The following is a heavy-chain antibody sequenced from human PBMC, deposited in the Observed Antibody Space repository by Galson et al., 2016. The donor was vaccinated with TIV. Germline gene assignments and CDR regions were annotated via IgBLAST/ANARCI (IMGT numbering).Heavy chain of an antibody. Sequence: SLRLSCAASGFTFSDYYMSWIRQAPGKGLEWISYISSSGVTIYYADSVRGRFTISGDNAKNSLFLQINSLRVDDTAVYFCARGLSVIYGMDVWGQGTTVTVSS. D-gene: IGHD2-21*01. V-gene: IGHV3-11*01. CDR3: ARGLSVIYGMDV. CDR1: GFTFSDYY. CDR2: ISSSGVTI. J-gene: IGHJ6*02.